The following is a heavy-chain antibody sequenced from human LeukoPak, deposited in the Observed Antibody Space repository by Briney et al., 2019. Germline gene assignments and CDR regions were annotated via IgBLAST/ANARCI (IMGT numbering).Heavy chain of an antibody. D-gene: IGHD3-22*01. CDR1: GGSFSGYY. CDR3: ARGRGYSSGYYGY. CDR2: INHSGST. J-gene: IGHJ4*02. Sequence: KPSETLSFTCAVYGGSFSGYYWSWIRQPPGKGLEWIGEINHSGSTNYNPSLKSRVTISVDTSKNQFSLKLSSVTAADTAVYYCARGRGYSSGYYGYWGQGTLVTVSS. V-gene: IGHV4-34*01.